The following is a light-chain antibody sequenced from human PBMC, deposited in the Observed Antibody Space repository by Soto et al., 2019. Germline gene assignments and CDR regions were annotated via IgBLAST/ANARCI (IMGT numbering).Light chain of an antibody. CDR3: QQTSAFPRT. CDR1: RDISNS. V-gene: IGKV1-12*01. J-gene: IGKJ2*01. Sequence: DIQMTQSPSSVSASVGDRLTITCRASRDISNSLAWYQQTPGKAPKLLLRGASSLHRGVPSRFSGGGAGTEFTLTISSLQPEDFATYYCQQTSAFPRTLGQATKVDIK. CDR2: GAS.